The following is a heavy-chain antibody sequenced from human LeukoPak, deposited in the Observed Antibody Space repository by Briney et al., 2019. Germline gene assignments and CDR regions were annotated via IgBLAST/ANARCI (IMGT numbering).Heavy chain of an antibody. D-gene: IGHD3-22*01. CDR1: GYTFTSYD. J-gene: IGHJ4*02. Sequence: ASVKVSCKASGYTFTSYDINWVRQATGQGREWMGWMNPNSGHTDYAQKFQGRVTITRNTSLSTAYMELRSLRSDDTAVYYCARDLTHRRNYDNSGYQIVPAFWGQGTLVTVSS. V-gene: IGHV1-8*03. CDR2: MNPNSGHT. CDR3: ARDLTHRRNYDNSGYQIVPAF.